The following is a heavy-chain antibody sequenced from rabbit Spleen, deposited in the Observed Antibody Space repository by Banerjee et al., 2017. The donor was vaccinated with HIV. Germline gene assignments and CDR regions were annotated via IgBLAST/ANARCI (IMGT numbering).Heavy chain of an antibody. CDR1: GFSFSDRDV. V-gene: IGHV1S45*01. D-gene: IGHD1-1*01. Sequence: QEQLEESGGGLVKPEGALTLTCKASGFSFSDRDVMCWVRQAPGKGLEWIACINTYTGKSVYASWATGRFTISRTSSITVTLQMTSLTAADMATYFCARDLIGIIGWNFYLWGPGTLVTVS. J-gene: IGHJ6*01. CDR2: INTYTGKS. CDR3: ARDLIGIIGWNFYL.